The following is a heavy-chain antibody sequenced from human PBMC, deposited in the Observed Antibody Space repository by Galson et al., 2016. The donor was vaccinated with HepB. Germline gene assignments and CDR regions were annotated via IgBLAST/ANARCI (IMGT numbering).Heavy chain of an antibody. Sequence: SVKVSCKASGGTFSTYTISWVRQAPGHGLEWMGRIIPIFGTTNYAQKFQGRFTITADKSTSTAYMELNSLRSEDTAMYYWARVPRGWLGDLPFDKWGQGTLVTVSS. J-gene: IGHJ4*02. V-gene: IGHV1-69*08. CDR2: IIPIFGTT. CDR3: ARVPRGWLGDLPFDK. D-gene: IGHD3-16*01. CDR1: GGTFSTYT.